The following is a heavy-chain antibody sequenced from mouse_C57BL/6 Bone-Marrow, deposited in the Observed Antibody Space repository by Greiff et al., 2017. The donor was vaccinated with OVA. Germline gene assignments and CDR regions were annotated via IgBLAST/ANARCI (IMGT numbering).Heavy chain of an antibody. Sequence: DVQLQESGPELVKPGASVKISCKASGYSFTGYYMNWVKQSPEKSLEWIGEINPSTGGTTYNQKFKAKATLTVDKSSSTAYMQLKSLTSEDSAVYYCARSYYVSSGGFAYWGQGTLVTVSA. J-gene: IGHJ3*01. D-gene: IGHD1-1*01. CDR2: INPSTGGT. V-gene: IGHV1-42*01. CDR3: ARSYYVSSGGFAY. CDR1: GYSFTGYY.